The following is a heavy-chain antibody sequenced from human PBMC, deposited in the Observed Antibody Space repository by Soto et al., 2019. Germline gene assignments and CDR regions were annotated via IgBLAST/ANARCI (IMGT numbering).Heavy chain of an antibody. CDR1: GVTVSDSY. Sequence: EVQLVESGGGLIQSGGSLRLSCAVSGVTVSDSYINWVRQAPGRGLEWVLVTYNGGTTFYADSVRGRFTISRDSSRNTVDLQMNNLRVEDTAVYYCARGLGTYCTSFSCSNYYFGMGVWGQGTTVTVSS. CDR3: ARGLGTYCTSFSCSNYYFGMGV. CDR2: TYNGGTT. V-gene: IGHV3-53*01. J-gene: IGHJ6*02. D-gene: IGHD2-2*01.